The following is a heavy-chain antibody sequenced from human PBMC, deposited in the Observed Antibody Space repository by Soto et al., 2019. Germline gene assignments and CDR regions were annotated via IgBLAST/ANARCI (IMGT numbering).Heavy chain of an antibody. J-gene: IGHJ4*02. V-gene: IGHV1-69*01. CDR3: ARVGPLGPFDY. Sequence: QVQLVQSGAEVKKPGSSVKVSCKASGGTFSSYAISWVRQAPGQGLEWMGGAIPIFGTANHAQKFQGRVTITADDSTSTAYMELSSLRSEDTAVYYGARVGPLGPFDYWGQGTLVTVSS. CDR1: GGTFSSYA. CDR2: AIPIFGTA. D-gene: IGHD3-16*01.